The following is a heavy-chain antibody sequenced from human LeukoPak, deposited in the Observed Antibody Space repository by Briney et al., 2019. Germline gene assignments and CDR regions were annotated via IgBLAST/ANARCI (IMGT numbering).Heavy chain of an antibody. CDR1: GFTFSSYA. J-gene: IGHJ4*02. V-gene: IGHV3-23*01. CDR2: ISDSGDYT. Sequence: GGSLRLSCAGSGFTFSSYAMSWVRQAPGQGLEWVSVISDSGDYTSYADSVRGRFTISRDKSSDTLYLQMNSLRAEDTAVYYCARDLYSSGWCPFDYWGQGTLVTVSS. CDR3: ARDLYSSGWCPFDY. D-gene: IGHD6-19*01.